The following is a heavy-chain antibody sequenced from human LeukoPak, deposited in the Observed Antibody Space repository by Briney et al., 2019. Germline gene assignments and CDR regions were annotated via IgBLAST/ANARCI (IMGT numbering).Heavy chain of an antibody. D-gene: IGHD3-3*01. Sequence: SETLSLTCTVSGGSISSGDYYWSWIRQPPGKGLEWIGYIYYSGSTYYNPSLKSRVTISVDTSKNQFSLKLSSVTAADTAVYYCTRAQRRITIFGVVLNWFDPWGQGTLVTVSS. V-gene: IGHV4-30-4*01. CDR3: TRAQRRITIFGVVLNWFDP. CDR1: GGSISSGDYY. J-gene: IGHJ5*02. CDR2: IYYSGST.